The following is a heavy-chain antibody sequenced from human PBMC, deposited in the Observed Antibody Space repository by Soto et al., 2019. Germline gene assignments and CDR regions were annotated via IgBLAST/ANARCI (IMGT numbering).Heavy chain of an antibody. J-gene: IGHJ4*02. CDR3: VRTSSY. D-gene: IGHD2-2*01. Sequence: EVQLVASGGGLIQPGGSLRLSCAASGFAVNSDYMSWVRQAPGKGLEWVSVLYGGGTTHYSDSVKGRFTISRDNSKNTVFLQINSLRADDTAVYYCVRTSSYWGQGTRVIVSS. V-gene: IGHV3-53*01. CDR1: GFAVNSDY. CDR2: LYGGGTT.